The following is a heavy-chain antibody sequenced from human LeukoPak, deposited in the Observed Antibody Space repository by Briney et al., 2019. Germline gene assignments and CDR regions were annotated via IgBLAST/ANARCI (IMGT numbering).Heavy chain of an antibody. D-gene: IGHD2-15*01. V-gene: IGHV4-31*03. CDR3: ARDSGGGLLFDY. CDR2: IYYSGST. J-gene: IGHJ4*02. Sequence: PSETLSLTCTVSGGSISSGGYYWSWIRQHPGKGLEWIGYIYYSGSTYYNPSLKSRVTISVDTSKNQFSLKLSSVTAADTAVYYCARDSGGGLLFDYWGQGTLVTVSP. CDR1: GGSISSGGYY.